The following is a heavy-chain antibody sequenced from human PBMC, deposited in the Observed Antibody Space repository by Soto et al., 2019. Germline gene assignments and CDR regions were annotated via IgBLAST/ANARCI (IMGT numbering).Heavy chain of an antibody. Sequence: QVQLVQSGAEVKKPGSSVKVSCKASGGTFSSYTISWVRQAPGQGLEWMGRIIPILGIANYAQKFQGRVTSTADKSTSTAYMELSSLRSDDTAVYYSARGEYGGYARYYYYGMDVWGQGTTVTVSS. CDR2: IIPILGIA. J-gene: IGHJ6*02. CDR3: ARGEYGGYARYYYYGMDV. CDR1: GGTFSSYT. V-gene: IGHV1-69*02. D-gene: IGHD5-12*01.